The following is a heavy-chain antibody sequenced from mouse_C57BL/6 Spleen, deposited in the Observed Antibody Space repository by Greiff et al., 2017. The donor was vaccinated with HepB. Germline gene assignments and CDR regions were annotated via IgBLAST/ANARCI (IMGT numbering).Heavy chain of an antibody. CDR3: ARNWDDYCDY. CDR1: GYTFTDYY. J-gene: IGHJ2*01. Sequence: VQLQQSGPELVKPGASVKISCKASGYTFTDYYMNWVKQSHGKSLEWIGDINPNNGGTSYNQKFKGKATLTVDKSSSTAYMELRSLTSEDSAVYYCARNWDDYCDYWGQGTTLTVSS. D-gene: IGHD4-1*01. CDR2: INPNNGGT. V-gene: IGHV1-26*01.